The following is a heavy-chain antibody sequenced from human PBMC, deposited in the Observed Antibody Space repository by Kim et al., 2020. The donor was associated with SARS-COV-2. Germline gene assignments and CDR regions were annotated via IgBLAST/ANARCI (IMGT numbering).Heavy chain of an antibody. D-gene: IGHD6-25*01. Sequence: ASVKVSCKASGYTFASSVISWVRQAPGQGLELMGWISPYNGNTYYTQKVQGRVTLTTDSSTSTAYMELRSLSSDDTAGYYCARGRGLGWGQGTLVTVSS. J-gene: IGHJ4*02. CDR1: GYTFASSV. CDR3: ARGRGLG. V-gene: IGHV1-18*01. CDR2: ISPYNGNT.